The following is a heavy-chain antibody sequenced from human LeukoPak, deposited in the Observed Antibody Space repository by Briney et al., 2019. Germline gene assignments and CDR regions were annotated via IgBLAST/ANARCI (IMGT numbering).Heavy chain of an antibody. V-gene: IGHV4-59*01. CDR1: GGSISSYY. CDR2: IYYSGST. J-gene: IGHJ5*02. CDR3: AREGGYSSGWKGNWFDP. Sequence: PSETLSLTCTVSGGSISSYYWSRIRQPPGKGLEWIGYIYYSGSTNYNPSLKSRVTISVDTSKNQFSLKLSSVTAADTAVYYCAREGGYSSGWKGNWFDPWGQGTLVTVSS. D-gene: IGHD6-19*01.